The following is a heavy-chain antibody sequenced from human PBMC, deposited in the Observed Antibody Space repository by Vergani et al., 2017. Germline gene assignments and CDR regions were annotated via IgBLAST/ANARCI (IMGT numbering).Heavy chain of an antibody. J-gene: IGHJ4*02. CDR2: IYWNDDK. V-gene: IGHV2-5*01. D-gene: IGHD2-21*01. Sequence: QITLKESGRALVKPTQTLTLTCSFSGFSLSTIGVGVGWFRQPPGKALEWLAMIYWNDDKRYNPSLKNRLTITRDTSKNQVVLTMTSMYPVDTGTYFCGHALYSDRVRGFDFWGQGTLVTVSS. CDR1: GFSLSTIGVG. CDR3: GHALYSDRVRGFDF.